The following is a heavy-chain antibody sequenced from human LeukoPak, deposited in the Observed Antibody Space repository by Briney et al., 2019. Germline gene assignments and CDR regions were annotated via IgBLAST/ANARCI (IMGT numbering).Heavy chain of an antibody. CDR3: ARPVYYCSGHFDY. J-gene: IGHJ4*02. CDR1: GCSFTSYW. Sequence: GESLKISCKGSGCSFTSYWIGWVRQTPGKGLEWMGIIYPGDSDTRYSPSFQGQVTISADKSISTAYLQWSSLKASDTAMYYCARPVYYCSGHFDYWGQGTLVTVSS. CDR2: IYPGDSDT. D-gene: IGHD3-10*01. V-gene: IGHV5-51*01.